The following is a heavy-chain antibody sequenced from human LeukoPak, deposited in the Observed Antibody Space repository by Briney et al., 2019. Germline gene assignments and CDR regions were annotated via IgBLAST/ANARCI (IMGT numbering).Heavy chain of an antibody. J-gene: IGHJ4*02. CDR2: IRYDGSNK. CDR1: GFTFSSYG. CDR3: AKGYYGSGSSSFAFDY. V-gene: IGHV3-30*02. Sequence: GGSLRLSCAASGFTFSSYGMHWVRQAPGKGLEWVAFIRYDGSNKYYADSVKGRFTISRDNSKNTLYLQMNSLRAEDTAVYYCAKGYYGSGSSSFAFDYWGQGALVTVSS. D-gene: IGHD3-10*01.